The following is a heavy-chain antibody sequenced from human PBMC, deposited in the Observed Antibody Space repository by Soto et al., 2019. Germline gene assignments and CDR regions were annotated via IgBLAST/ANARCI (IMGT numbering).Heavy chain of an antibody. Sequence: GGSLRLSCAASGFTFSSYGMHWVRQAPGKGLEWVAVISYDGSNKYYADSVKGRFTISRDNSKNTLYLQMNSLRAEDTAVYYCAKDRRYSSSWTLGYYYYYMDVWGKGTTVTVSS. CDR2: ISYDGSNK. J-gene: IGHJ6*03. D-gene: IGHD6-13*01. CDR3: AKDRRYSSSWTLGYYYYYMDV. V-gene: IGHV3-30*18. CDR1: GFTFSSYG.